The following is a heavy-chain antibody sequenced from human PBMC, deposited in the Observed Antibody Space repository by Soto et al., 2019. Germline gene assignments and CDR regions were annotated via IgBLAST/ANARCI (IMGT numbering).Heavy chain of an antibody. V-gene: IGHV4-31*03. D-gene: IGHD6-19*01. CDR2: FYSSGSI. CDR1: GYSITAGGYY. CDR3: ARMYSSGSGWFHP. J-gene: IGHJ5*02. Sequence: TLSLTCFVSGYSITAGGYYWSWIRHHPGKGLEWIGSFYSSGSIICNPSLRSRVSISGDTSSNQFSMSLTSVTAADTARYYCARMYSSGSGWFHPWGQGTLVTVSS.